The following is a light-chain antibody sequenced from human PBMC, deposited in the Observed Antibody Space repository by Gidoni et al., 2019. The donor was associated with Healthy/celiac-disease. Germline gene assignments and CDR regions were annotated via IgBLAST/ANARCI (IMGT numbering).Light chain of an antibody. Sequence: PGTLSLSPGERATLSCRASQSVSSSYLAWYQQKPGQAPRLLIYGASSRATGIPDRFSGSGSGTDFTLTISRLEPEDFAVYYCQQYGSSRTFGQXTKVEIK. CDR2: GAS. V-gene: IGKV3-20*01. CDR1: QSVSSSY. J-gene: IGKJ1*01. CDR3: QQYGSSRT.